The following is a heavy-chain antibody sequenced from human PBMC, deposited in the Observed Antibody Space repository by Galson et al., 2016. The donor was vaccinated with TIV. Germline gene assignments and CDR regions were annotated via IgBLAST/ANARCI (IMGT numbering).Heavy chain of an antibody. CDR2: IIPIFDTT. J-gene: IGHJ4*02. CDR3: ARDSVSFGSGSYYPSSFDY. CDR1: GVIFTNFA. Sequence: SVKVSCKASGVIFTNFAISWVRQAPGQGLEWMGRIIPIFDTTNYAQNFQGRVTIIADKSTNTVYREVSRLRSDDTAVYYCARDSVSFGSGSYYPSSFDYWGQGTLVTVSS. V-gene: IGHV1-69*06. D-gene: IGHD3-10*01.